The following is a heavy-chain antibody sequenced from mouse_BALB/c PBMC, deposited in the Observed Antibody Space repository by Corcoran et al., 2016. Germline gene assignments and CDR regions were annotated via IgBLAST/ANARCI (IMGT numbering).Heavy chain of an antibody. Sequence: QIQLVQSGPELKEPGETVKISSKASGYTFTNYGMYWVKQAPGKGLKWMGWINTYTGEPTYADDFKGRFAFSLETSASTAYLQINNLKNEDTATDFCARESSVGYYGSYYAMDYWGQGTSVTVSS. D-gene: IGHD2-1*01. CDR2: INTYTGEP. J-gene: IGHJ4*01. CDR3: ARESSVGYYGSYYAMDY. CDR1: GYTFTNYG. V-gene: IGHV9-3-1*01.